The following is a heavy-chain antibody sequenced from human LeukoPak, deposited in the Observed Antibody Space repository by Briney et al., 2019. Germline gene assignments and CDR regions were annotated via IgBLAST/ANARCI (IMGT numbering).Heavy chain of an antibody. CDR3: LRSGGGRASN. V-gene: IGHV3-7*01. Sequence: PGGSLRLSCAASGFTFSSYWMSWVRQAPGKGLEWVANIKLDGSEKYYVDSVKGRFTISRDNAKKSLYLQMNSLRDEDTAVYYCLRSGGGRASNWGQGTLVTVSS. CDR2: IKLDGSEK. D-gene: IGHD2-15*01. CDR1: GFTFSSYW. J-gene: IGHJ4*02.